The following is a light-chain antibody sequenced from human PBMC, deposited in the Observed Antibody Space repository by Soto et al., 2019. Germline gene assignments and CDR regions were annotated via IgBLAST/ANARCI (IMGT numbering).Light chain of an antibody. CDR1: SSDVGGYNY. V-gene: IGLV2-14*01. J-gene: IGLJ2*01. CDR3: SSYASSSTPYVV. CDR2: DVS. Sequence: QSVLTQPASVSGSPGQSITISCTGTSSDVGGYNYVSWYQQHPGKAPKLMIYDVSNRPSGVSNRFSGSKSANTASLTISGLQAEDEAEYYCSSYASSSTPYVVFGGGTKLTVL.